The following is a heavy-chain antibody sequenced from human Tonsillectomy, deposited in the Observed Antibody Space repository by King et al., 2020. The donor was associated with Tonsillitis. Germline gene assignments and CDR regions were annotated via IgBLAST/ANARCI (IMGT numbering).Heavy chain of an antibody. CDR3: AKAIFPYDILTGYYDAFDI. D-gene: IGHD3-9*01. CDR1: GFTFSSYA. CDR2: ISGSGGST. Sequence: VQLVESGGGLVQPGGSLRLSCAASGFTFSSYAMSWVRQAPGKGLEWVSAISGSGGSTYYADSVKGRFTITRDNSKNTLYLKMNSLRAEDTAVYYFAKAIFPYDILTGYYDAFDIWGQGTMVTVSS. J-gene: IGHJ3*02. V-gene: IGHV3-23*04.